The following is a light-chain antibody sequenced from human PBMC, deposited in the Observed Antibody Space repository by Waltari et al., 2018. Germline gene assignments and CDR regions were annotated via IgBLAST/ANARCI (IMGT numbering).Light chain of an antibody. V-gene: IGKV3-20*01. CDR2: GAS. CDR1: QSVDSTY. CDR3: QQYGSSPFT. J-gene: IGKJ3*01. Sequence: EIVLAQSPGTLSLSPGVRATLSCRASQSVDSTYLAWYQQKPGQAPRLLISGASRRATGIPDRFSGSGSGADFTLTISRLEPEDFAVYYCQQYGSSPFTFGPGTKVDIK.